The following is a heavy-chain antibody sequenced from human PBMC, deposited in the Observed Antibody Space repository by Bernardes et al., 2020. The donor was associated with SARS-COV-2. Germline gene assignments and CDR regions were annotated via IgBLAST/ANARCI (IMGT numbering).Heavy chain of an antibody. CDR1: GFTFSSYW. J-gene: IGHJ4*02. CDR2: VNGDGSST. Sequence: GGSLRLSCAASGFTFSSYWMHWVRQAPGKGLVWVSRVNGDGSSTNYADSVKGRFTISRDNAKNVLYLQMSSLTVEDTAIYYCVRGARSGYSSDFWGQGTLVTVSS. CDR3: VRGARSGYSSDF. V-gene: IGHV3-74*01. D-gene: IGHD3-3*01.